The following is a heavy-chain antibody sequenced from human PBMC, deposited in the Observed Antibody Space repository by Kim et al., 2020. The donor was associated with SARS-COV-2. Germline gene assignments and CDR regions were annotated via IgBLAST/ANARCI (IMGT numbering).Heavy chain of an antibody. CDR1: GFTFSNYW. J-gene: IGHJ4*02. Sequence: GGSLRLSCAASGFTFSNYWMNWVRQAPGKGLEGGANIKQDGSQKSYMDSVKGRFTISRDNAKNSLYLQMNSLRAEDTAVYYCTTAIRGATGYWGQGTLVTVSS. CDR3: TTAIRGATGY. V-gene: IGHV3-7*03. D-gene: IGHD3-10*01. CDR2: IKQDGSQK.